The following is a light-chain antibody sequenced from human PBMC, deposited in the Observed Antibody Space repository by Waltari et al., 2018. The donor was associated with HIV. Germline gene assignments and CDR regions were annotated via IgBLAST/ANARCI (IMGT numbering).Light chain of an antibody. CDR2: DAS. J-gene: IGKJ1*01. Sequence: EIVLTQSPGTLSLSPGERATLSCRASQSVRSYLAWYQQKPGQAPRLLIYDASSRVTGIPDRFSGSGSGTDFTLTINRLEPEDFAVYYCQHYGISPPWTFGQGTRVEIK. V-gene: IGKV3-20*01. CDR1: QSVRSY. CDR3: QHYGISPPWT.